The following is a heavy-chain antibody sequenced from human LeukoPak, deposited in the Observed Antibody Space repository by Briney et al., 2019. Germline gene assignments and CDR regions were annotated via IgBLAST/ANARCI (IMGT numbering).Heavy chain of an antibody. J-gene: IGHJ4*02. V-gene: IGHV4-34*01. CDR2: INHSGST. D-gene: IGHD3-9*01. CDR1: GGSFSGYY. Sequence: PSETLSLTCAVYGGSFSGYYWSWIRQPPGKGLEWIGEINHSGSTNYNPSLKSRVTISVDTSKNQFSLKLSSVTAADTAVYYCARGVALRHFDWLPSSFNYFDYWGQGTLVTVSS. CDR3: ARGVALRHFDWLPSSFNYFDY.